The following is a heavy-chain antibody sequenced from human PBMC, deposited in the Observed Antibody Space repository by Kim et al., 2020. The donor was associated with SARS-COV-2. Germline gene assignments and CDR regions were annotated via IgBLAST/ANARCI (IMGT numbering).Heavy chain of an antibody. D-gene: IGHD3-10*01. J-gene: IGHJ4*02. Sequence: GRFTISRDNSKNTLYLQMNSLRAEDTAVYYCARDLAPSYYYGSGSYYGLWGQGTLVTVSS. CDR3: ARDLAPSYYYGSGSYYGL. V-gene: IGHV3-53*01.